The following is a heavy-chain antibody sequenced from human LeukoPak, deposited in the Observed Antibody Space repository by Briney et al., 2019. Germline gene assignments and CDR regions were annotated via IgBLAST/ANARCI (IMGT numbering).Heavy chain of an antibody. J-gene: IGHJ4*02. D-gene: IGHD6-13*01. CDR3: ARTRAGYYFDY. Sequence: GGSLRLSCAASGFTFSSYSMHWVRQAPGKGLEWVATIGKDGSETYYVDSVKGRITISRDNARNSLYLQMNSLRAEDTAVYYCARTRAGYYFDYWGQGTLVTVSS. CDR1: GFTFSSYS. V-gene: IGHV3-7*01. CDR2: IGKDGSET.